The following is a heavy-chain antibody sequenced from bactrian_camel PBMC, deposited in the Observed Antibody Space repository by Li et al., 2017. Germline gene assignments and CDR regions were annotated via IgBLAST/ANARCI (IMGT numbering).Heavy chain of an antibody. CDR1: VPTSSTFY. D-gene: IGHD2*01. Sequence: VQLVESGGGSVQSGGSLRLSCVSSVPTSSTFYIGWFRQASGKGREVVARLWSNNGNVYYADSVKGRFTISRDNAKNTLYLQIDSLKIEDSGMYYCAAPRHCTSGSNYWGQGTQVTVS. J-gene: IGHJ4*01. CDR2: LWSNNGNV. V-gene: IGHV3-2*01. CDR3: AAPRHCTSGSNY.